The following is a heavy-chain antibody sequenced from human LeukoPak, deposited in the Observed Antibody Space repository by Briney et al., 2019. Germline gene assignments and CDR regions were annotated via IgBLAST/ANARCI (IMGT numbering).Heavy chain of an antibody. CDR2: ISYDGGIT. CDR1: GFTFNRYS. CDR3: ARDSTYFYDGGSSGPHYFDY. J-gene: IGHJ4*02. V-gene: IGHV3-30*01. D-gene: IGHD3-16*01. Sequence: GRSLRLSCAASGFTFNRYSMLWVRQAPGKGPEWLAAISYDGGITHYADSVKDRFTISRDNSKNTLFLQLNSLRGDDTAVYYCARDSTYFYDGGSSGPHYFDYWGQGTLVTVSS.